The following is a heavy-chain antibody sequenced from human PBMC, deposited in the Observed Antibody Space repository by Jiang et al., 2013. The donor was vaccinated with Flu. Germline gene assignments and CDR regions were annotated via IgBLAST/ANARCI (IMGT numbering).Heavy chain of an antibody. CDR2: IYPGDSDT. CDR3: ARGTAKPLYYYYGMDV. CDR1: GYSFTSYW. Sequence: GYSFTSYWIGWVRQMPGKGLEWMGIIYPGDSDTRYSPSFQGQVTISADKSISTAYLQWSSLKASDTAMYYCARGTAKPLYYYYGMDVWGKGTTVTVSS. J-gene: IGHJ6*04. V-gene: IGHV5-51*01. D-gene: IGHD6-25*01.